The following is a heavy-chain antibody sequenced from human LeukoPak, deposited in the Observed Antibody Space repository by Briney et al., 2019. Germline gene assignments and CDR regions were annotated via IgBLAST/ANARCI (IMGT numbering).Heavy chain of an antibody. V-gene: IGHV1-18*01. CDR2: ISAYNGNT. CDR3: ARRHLSGSWFDP. CDR1: GYTFTSYG. J-gene: IGHJ5*02. D-gene: IGHD3-10*01. Sequence: ASVKVSCLASGYTFTSYGISWVRPPPGQGLEGMGWISAYNGNTNYAKKLEGRVTMTTDKSKSTAYMEMRSLRSDETAVYYCARRHLSGSWFDPWGQGTLVTVSS.